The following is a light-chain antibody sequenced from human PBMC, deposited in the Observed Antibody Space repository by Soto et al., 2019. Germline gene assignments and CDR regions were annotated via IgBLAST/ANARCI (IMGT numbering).Light chain of an antibody. V-gene: IGLV1-36*01. Sequence: QSVLTQPPSVSEGPGQRVTISCSGSTSNIGKNTVNWYQQLPGEAPKLFIYYDDLLASGVSDRFSGSKSGTSASLAISGLQSEDEADYYCGAWDDSLNGWVFGGATKLTVL. J-gene: IGLJ3*02. CDR2: YDD. CDR1: TSNIGKNT. CDR3: GAWDDSLNGWV.